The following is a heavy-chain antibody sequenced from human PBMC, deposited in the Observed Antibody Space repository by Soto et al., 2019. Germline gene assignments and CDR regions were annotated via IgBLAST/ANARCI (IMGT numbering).Heavy chain of an antibody. CDR3: AMSVEYYYDSSGSPLPFGY. J-gene: IGHJ4*02. D-gene: IGHD3-22*01. CDR1: GFTFSSYS. V-gene: IGHV3-21*01. CDR2: ISSSSSYI. Sequence: GGSLRLSCAASGFTFSSYSMNWVRQAPGKGLEWVSSISSSSSYIYYADSVKGRFTISRDNAKNSLYLQMNSLRAEDTAVYYCAMSVEYYYDSSGSPLPFGYWGQGTLVTVSS.